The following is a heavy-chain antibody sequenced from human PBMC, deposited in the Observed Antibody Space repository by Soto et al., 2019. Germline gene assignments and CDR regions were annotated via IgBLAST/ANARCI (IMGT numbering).Heavy chain of an antibody. CDR3: ARSVFP. CDR1: GGSITSGGYY. J-gene: IGHJ5*02. CDR2: IYYSGFT. V-gene: IGHV4-31*03. Sequence: QVQLQESGPGLVKPSQTLSLTCTVSGGSITSGGYYWSWIRQHPGKGLEWIGYIYYSGFTYYNPSXXXRVTISXDTSKXQXXXXLSSVTAADXAVYYCARSVFPWGQGTLVTVSS.